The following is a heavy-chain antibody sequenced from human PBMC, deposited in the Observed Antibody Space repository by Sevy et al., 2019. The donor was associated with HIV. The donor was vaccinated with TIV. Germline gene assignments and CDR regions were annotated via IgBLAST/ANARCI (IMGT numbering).Heavy chain of an antibody. CDR2: IYYSGST. Sequence: SETLSLTCSVSGGSISGNFWTWIRQPPGKGLEWIGYIYYSGSTNSYPSLKSRVSISLDTSKNQFSLRLKSVTAADTAVYYCSSGSGSYYDAFHIRGQGTMVTVSS. J-gene: IGHJ3*02. CDR3: SSGSGSYYDAFHI. V-gene: IGHV4-59*01. D-gene: IGHD1-26*01. CDR1: GGSISGNF.